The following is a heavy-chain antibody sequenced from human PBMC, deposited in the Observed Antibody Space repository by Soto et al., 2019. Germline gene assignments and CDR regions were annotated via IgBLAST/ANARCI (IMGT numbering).Heavy chain of an antibody. J-gene: IGHJ5*02. D-gene: IGHD7-27*01. CDR1: GFSLSTSGVG. Sequence: QITLKESGPTLVTPTQTLTLTCNLSGFSLSTSGVGVGWIRQPPGKGLEWLAVIFWDDDKRYRPSLKSRLTISPDTSKDKVVLTMTNMDPVDTATYYCAHTPRPALGWFDPWGEGNLVAVSS. V-gene: IGHV2-5*02. CDR2: IFWDDDK. CDR3: AHTPRPALGWFDP.